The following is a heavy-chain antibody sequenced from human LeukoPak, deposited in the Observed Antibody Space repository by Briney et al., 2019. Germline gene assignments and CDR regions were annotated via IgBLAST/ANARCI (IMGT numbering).Heavy chain of an antibody. V-gene: IGHV4-38-2*02. D-gene: IGHD6-19*01. CDR2: IYHSGST. J-gene: IGHJ5*02. CDR1: GYSINSGYY. Sequence: PSETLSLTCTVSGYSINSGYYWGWIRPPPGKGLEWIGSIYHSGSTYYNPSLKSRVTMSVDTSKNQFSLKLSSVTAADTAVYYCARDLGIAVAAPGLFDPWGQGTLVTVSS. CDR3: ARDLGIAVAAPGLFDP.